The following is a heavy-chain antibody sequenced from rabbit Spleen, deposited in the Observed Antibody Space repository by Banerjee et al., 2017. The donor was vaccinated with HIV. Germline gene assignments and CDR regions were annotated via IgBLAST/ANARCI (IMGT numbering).Heavy chain of an antibody. V-gene: IGHV1S47*01. CDR2: IDPVFGST. CDR1: GFDFSHYG. J-gene: IGHJ4*01. CDR3: VRDQAHMLDL. D-gene: IGHD1-1*01. Sequence: QEQLVESGGGLVQPGGSLKLSCKATGFDFSHYGVSWVRQAPGKGLEWIGYIDPVFGSTHYASWVNGRFTISSHNAQNTLYLQLNSLTAADTATYFCVRDQAHMLDLWGPGTLVTV.